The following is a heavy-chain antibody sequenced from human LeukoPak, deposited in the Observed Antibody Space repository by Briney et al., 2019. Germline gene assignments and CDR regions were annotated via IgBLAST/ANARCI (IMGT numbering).Heavy chain of an antibody. CDR1: GYSISSGYH. Sequence: SETLSLTCAVSGYSISSGYHWGWIRQPPGKGLEWIGSIYHSGNTYYNPSLKSRVTMSVDTSMNQFSLKLTSVTAADTAVYYCARTRYCNGGTCYSPELFDSWGQGTLVTVSS. CDR3: ARTRYCNGGTCYSPELFDS. CDR2: IYHSGNT. V-gene: IGHV4-38-2*01. J-gene: IGHJ4*02. D-gene: IGHD2-15*01.